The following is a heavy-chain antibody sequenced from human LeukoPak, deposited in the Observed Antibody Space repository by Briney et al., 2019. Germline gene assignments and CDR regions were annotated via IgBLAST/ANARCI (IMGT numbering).Heavy chain of an antibody. Sequence: SVKVSCKASGGTFSSYAISWVRQAPGQGLEWMGGIIPIFGTANYAQKFQGRVTITADESTSTAYMELSSLRSEDTAVYYCARLGYCSSSTCYTDYWGQGTLVTVSS. CDR1: GGTFSSYA. CDR3: ARLGYCSSSTCYTDY. D-gene: IGHD2-2*02. J-gene: IGHJ4*02. CDR2: IIPIFGTA. V-gene: IGHV1-69*13.